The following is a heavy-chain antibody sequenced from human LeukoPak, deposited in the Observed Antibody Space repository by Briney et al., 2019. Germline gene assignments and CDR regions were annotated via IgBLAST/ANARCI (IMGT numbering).Heavy chain of an antibody. CDR2: LLYDGNTK. D-gene: IGHD1-14*01. V-gene: IGHV3-33*01. CDR1: GFTLSNYG. CDR3: ARDHRPEIQYYYMDV. Sequence: PGGSLRLSCAASGFTLSNYGMHWVRQAPGKGLEWVAALLYDGNTKHYADSVRGRFTISREISKNTFYVQMNSLTAEDTAVYYCARDHRPEIQYYYMDVWGKGTTVAVSS. J-gene: IGHJ6*03.